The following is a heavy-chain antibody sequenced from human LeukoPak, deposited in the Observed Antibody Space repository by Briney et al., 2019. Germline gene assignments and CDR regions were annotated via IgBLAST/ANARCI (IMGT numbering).Heavy chain of an antibody. CDR1: GYTFIDYY. V-gene: IGHV1-2*06. D-gene: IGHD6-19*01. J-gene: IGHJ5*02. Sequence: ASVKVSCKASGYTFIDYYMHWVRQAPGQGLEWMGRINPNSGGTNYAQQFQGRVTMTRDTSISTAYMEVVRLRSDDTAVYYCARSRTYSSGWYEGLNWFDPWGQGTLVTVSS. CDR2: INPNSGGT. CDR3: ARSRTYSSGWYEGLNWFDP.